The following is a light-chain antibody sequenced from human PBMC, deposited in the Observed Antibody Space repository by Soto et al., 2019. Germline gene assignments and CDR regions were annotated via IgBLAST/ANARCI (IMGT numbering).Light chain of an antibody. CDR3: SSYTSSSTLEV. Sequence: QSALTQPASVSGSPGQSITISCTGTSSDVGGYKYVSWYQQHPAKAPKLMIYDVSNRPSGVSKRFSVSKSGNTASLTISGLQAEDEADYYCSSYTSSSTLEVFGTGTKVTVL. V-gene: IGLV2-14*01. CDR1: SSDVGGYKY. J-gene: IGLJ1*01. CDR2: DVS.